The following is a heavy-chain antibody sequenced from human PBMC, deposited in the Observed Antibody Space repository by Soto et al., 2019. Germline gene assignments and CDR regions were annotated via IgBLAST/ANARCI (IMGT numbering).Heavy chain of an antibody. CDR1: GGSISSSSYY. D-gene: IGHD6-19*01. Sequence: PSETLSLTCTVSGGSISSSSYYWGWIRQPPGKGLEWIGSIYYSGSTYYNPSLKSRVTISVDTSKNQFSLKLSSVTAADTAVYYCAASYSSGWYGGVYFDYWGQGTLVTVSS. J-gene: IGHJ4*02. V-gene: IGHV4-39*01. CDR3: AASYSSGWYGGVYFDY. CDR2: IYYSGST.